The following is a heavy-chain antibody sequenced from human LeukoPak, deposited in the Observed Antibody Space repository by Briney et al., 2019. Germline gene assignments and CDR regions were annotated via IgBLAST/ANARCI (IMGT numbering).Heavy chain of an antibody. J-gene: IGHJ4*02. CDR2: ISYDGSNK. CDR1: GFTFSSYA. Sequence: RSLRLSCAASGFTFSSYAMHWVRQAPGKGLEWVAVISYDGSNKYYADSVKGRFTISRDNYKNTLYLQMNSLRAEDTDVYYCARAQTMIVVGVVGYWGQGTLVTVSS. CDR3: ARAQTMIVVGVVGY. V-gene: IGHV3-30-3*01. D-gene: IGHD3-22*01.